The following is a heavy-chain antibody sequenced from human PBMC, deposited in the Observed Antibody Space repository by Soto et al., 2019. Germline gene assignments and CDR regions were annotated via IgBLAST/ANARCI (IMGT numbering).Heavy chain of an antibody. J-gene: IGHJ3*02. CDR3: AKGSLSLLLSPLDI. CDR2: ISWNSGSV. V-gene: IGHV3-9*01. Sequence: EVQLVESGGGLVQPGGSLRLSCAASGFTFNDYAMHWVRQAPGKGLEWVAGISWNSGSVAYADSVEGRFTISRDSAENSLHLQMSSLRAEDTALYYCAKGSLSLLLSPLDIWGHGTKVTVSS. D-gene: IGHD2-15*01. CDR1: GFTFNDYA.